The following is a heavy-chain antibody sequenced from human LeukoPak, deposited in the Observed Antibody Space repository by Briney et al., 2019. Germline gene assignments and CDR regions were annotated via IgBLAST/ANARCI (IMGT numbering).Heavy chain of an antibody. D-gene: IGHD4-17*01. J-gene: IGHJ4*02. Sequence: PGGSLRLSCAASGFSFSSYAMHWVRQAPGKGPEWVAVISYDGSNKYYADSVKGRFTISRDNSKNTLYLQMNSLRAEDTAVYYCARESPSTGFDYWGQGTLVTVSS. CDR1: GFSFSSYA. CDR2: ISYDGSNK. V-gene: IGHV3-30-3*01. CDR3: ARESPSTGFDY.